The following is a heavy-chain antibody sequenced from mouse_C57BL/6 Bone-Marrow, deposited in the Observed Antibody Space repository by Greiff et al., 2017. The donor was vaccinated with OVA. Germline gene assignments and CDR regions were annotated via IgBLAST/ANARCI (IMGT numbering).Heavy chain of an antibody. CDR1: GYTFTSYW. J-gene: IGHJ2*01. V-gene: IGHV1-64*01. Sequence: VKLMESGAELVKPGASVKLSCKASGYTFTSYWMHWVKQRPGQGLEWIGMIHPNSGSTNYNEKFKSKATLTVDKSSSTAYTQLSSLTSEDSAVYYCATKGFDYWGQGTTLTVSS. CDR2: IHPNSGST. CDR3: ATKGFDY.